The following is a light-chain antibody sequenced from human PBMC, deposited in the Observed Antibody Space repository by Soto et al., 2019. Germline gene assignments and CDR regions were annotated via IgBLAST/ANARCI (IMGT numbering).Light chain of an antibody. CDR2: EGT. V-gene: IGLV2-23*01. Sequence: QSALTHPASLSWPPGQAIFISCNGSSSDIGSYNLVSWYQQYPGKAPKVMIFEGTKRPSGVSDRFSGSKSGNTASLTISGLQTEDEADYYCCSYAGSRTYLFGTGPKVTVL. J-gene: IGLJ1*01. CDR3: CSYAGSRTYL. CDR1: SSDIGSYNL.